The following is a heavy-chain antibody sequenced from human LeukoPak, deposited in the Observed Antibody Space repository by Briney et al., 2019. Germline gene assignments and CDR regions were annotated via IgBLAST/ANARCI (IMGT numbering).Heavy chain of an antibody. D-gene: IGHD1-26*01. CDR2: INHSGST. Sequence: SETLSLTCAVYGGSFSGYYWSWIRQPPGKGLEWIGEINHSGSTNYNPSLKSRVTISVDTSKNQFFLKLSSVTAADTAVYYCARSSKVGATADYWGQGTLVTVSS. CDR3: ARSSKVGATADY. V-gene: IGHV4-34*01. CDR1: GGSFSGYY. J-gene: IGHJ4*02.